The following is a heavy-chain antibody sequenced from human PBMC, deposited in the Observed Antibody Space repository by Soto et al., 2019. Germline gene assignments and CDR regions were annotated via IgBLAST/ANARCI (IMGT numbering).Heavy chain of an antibody. D-gene: IGHD6-13*01. CDR1: GVSISSDNW. CDR2: IHHSGTT. V-gene: IGHV4-4*02. Sequence: QVQLQESGPGLVRPSGTVSLTCAVSGVSISSDNWWSWVRQPPGKALEWIGEIHHSGTTNYNPSLKSRVTMSVVPSKDLSSLTLNSVTAADTAFYYCARDQGSHPGDWGQGTLVYVSS. CDR3: ARDQGSHPGD. J-gene: IGHJ4*02.